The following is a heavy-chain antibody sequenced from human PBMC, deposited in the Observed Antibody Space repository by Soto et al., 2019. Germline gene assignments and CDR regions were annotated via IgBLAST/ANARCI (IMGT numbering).Heavy chain of an antibody. D-gene: IGHD3-10*01. V-gene: IGHV1-69*01. CDR3: AKVAMVRGVIRNWFDP. Sequence: QVQLVQSGAEVKKPGSSVKVSCKASGGTFSSYGISWVRQAPGQGLEWMGGIIPIFGTANYAQKLQGRVTGTADESTSTAYRELSSLRREDTAVYYYAKVAMVRGVIRNWFDPWGQGNLVTVSS. J-gene: IGHJ5*02. CDR1: GGTFSSYG. CDR2: IIPIFGTA.